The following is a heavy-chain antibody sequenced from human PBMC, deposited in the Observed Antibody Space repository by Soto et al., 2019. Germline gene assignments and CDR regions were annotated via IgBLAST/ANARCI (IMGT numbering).Heavy chain of an antibody. D-gene: IGHD3-22*01. Sequence: SETLSLTCTVSGGSLSSYYWSWIRQPPGKGLEWIGYIYYSGSTNYNPSLKSRVTISVDTSKNQFSLKLSSVTAADTAVYYCASTPFTYYYDSSGYYFPYWGQGTLVTVSS. V-gene: IGHV4-59*01. J-gene: IGHJ4*02. CDR1: GGSLSSYY. CDR3: ASTPFTYYYDSSGYYFPY. CDR2: IYYSGST.